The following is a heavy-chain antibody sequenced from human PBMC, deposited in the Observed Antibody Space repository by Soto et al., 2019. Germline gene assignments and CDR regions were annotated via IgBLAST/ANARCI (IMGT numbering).Heavy chain of an antibody. CDR3: ARRRMTTVTTSEYYYYYYMDV. V-gene: IGHV4-59*08. CDR1: GGSISSYY. D-gene: IGHD4-17*01. Sequence: SETLSLTCTVSGGSISSYYWSWIRQPPGKGLEWIGYIYYSGSTNYNPSLKSRVTISVDTSKNQFSLKLSSVTAADTAVYYCARRRMTTVTTSEYYYYYYMDVWGKGTTVTVSS. CDR2: IYYSGST. J-gene: IGHJ6*03.